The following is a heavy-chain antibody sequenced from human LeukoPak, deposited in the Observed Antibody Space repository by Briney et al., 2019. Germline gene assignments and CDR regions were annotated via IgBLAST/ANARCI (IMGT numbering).Heavy chain of an antibody. CDR2: ISGSGGST. CDR1: GFTFSNYA. V-gene: IGHV3-23*01. CDR3: ARSLPPSGWSIDY. D-gene: IGHD6-19*01. J-gene: IGHJ4*02. Sequence: GGSLRLSCAASGFTFSNYAMSWVRQAPGKGLEWVSGISGSGGSTYYADSVKGRFTISRDNSKNTLYLQMTSLRAEDMAVYYCARSLPPSGWSIDYWGQGTLVTVSS.